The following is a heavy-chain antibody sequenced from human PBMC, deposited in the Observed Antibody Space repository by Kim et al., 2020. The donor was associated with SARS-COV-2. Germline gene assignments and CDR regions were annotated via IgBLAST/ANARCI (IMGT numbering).Heavy chain of an antibody. D-gene: IGHD6-13*01. CDR3: ARSPSSSWYGLDY. J-gene: IGHJ4*02. V-gene: IGHV3-21*01. Sequence: GGSLRLSCAASGFTFSSYSMNWVRQAPGKGLEWVSSISSSSSYIYYADSVKGRFTISRDNAKNSLYLQMNSLRAEDTAVYYCARSPSSSWYGLDYWGQGTLVTVSS. CDR2: ISSSSSYI. CDR1: GFTFSSYS.